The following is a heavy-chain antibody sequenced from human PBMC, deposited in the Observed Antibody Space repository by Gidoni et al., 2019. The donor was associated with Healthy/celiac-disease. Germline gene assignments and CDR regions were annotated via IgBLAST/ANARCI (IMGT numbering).Heavy chain of an antibody. CDR1: GGSISSGSYY. J-gene: IGHJ4*02. V-gene: IGHV4-61*02. D-gene: IGHD3-22*01. CDR3: ARDRGNSYDSSGYFDY. CDR2: LYTRGST. Sequence: QGQLQEAGPGLVKPSQTLALTCTVAGGSISSGSYYWSWIRQPAGKGLEWIGRLYTRGSTNYTPSLKSRAPISVDTSKNQFSLKLSSVTAADTAVYYCARDRGNSYDSSGYFDYWGQGTLVTVSS.